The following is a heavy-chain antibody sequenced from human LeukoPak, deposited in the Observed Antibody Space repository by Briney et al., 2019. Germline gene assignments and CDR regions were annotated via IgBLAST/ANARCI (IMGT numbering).Heavy chain of an antibody. CDR1: GFTFGDYA. D-gene: IGHD6-19*01. Sequence: SGWSMRLSCTASGFTFGDYAMSWVRQAPGKGLEWVGFIRSKPYGGTTEYAASVKGRFTISRDDSKTIAYLQMNSLKTEDTAVYYCARDPYSSDWYDYWGQGTLVTVSS. J-gene: IGHJ4*02. V-gene: IGHV3-49*04. CDR2: IRSKPYGGTT. CDR3: ARDPYSSDWYDY.